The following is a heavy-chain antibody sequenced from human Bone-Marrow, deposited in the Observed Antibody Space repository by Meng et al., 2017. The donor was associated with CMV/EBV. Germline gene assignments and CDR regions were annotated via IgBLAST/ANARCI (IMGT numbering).Heavy chain of an antibody. D-gene: IGHD3-3*01. CDR3: ARERSGYYFEP. V-gene: IGHV3-7*01. CDR1: GFTFSSYW. CDR2: IKQDGSEK. J-gene: IGHJ5*02. Sequence: GESLKISCAASGFTFSSYWMSWVRQAPGKGLEWVANIKQDGSEKYYVDSVKGRFTISRDNAKNSLYLQMNSLRAEDTAVYYCARERSGYYFEPWGQGTLVTVSS.